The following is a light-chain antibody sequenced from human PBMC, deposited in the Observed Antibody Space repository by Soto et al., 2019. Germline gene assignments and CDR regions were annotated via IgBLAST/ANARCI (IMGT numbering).Light chain of an antibody. Sequence: QSVLTQPPSASGTPGQRVTISCSGSSSNIGSNAVNWYQQLPGTAPKLLIYGNNIRPSGVPDRFSGSKSGTSASLAITGLQAEDEADYHCQSYDNSLSGSVFGGGTKLTVL. CDR3: QSYDNSLSGSV. J-gene: IGLJ2*01. CDR2: GNN. V-gene: IGLV1-40*01. CDR1: SSNIGSNA.